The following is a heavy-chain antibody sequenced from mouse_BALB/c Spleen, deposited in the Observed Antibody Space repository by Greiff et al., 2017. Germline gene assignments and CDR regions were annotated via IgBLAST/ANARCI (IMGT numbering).Heavy chain of an antibody. Sequence: QVQLQQSGAELVRPGASVTLSCKASGYTFIDYEMHWVKQTPVHGLEWIGAIDPETGGTAYNQKFKGKATLTADKSSSTAYMELRSLTSEDSAVYYCTRDTTVVENWYFDVWGAGTTVTVSS. V-gene: IGHV1-15*01. J-gene: IGHJ1*01. D-gene: IGHD1-1*01. CDR1: GYTFIDYE. CDR2: IDPETGGT. CDR3: TRDTTVVENWYFDV.